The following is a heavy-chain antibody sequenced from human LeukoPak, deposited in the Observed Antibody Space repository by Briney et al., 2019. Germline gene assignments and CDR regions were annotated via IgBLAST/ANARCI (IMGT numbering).Heavy chain of an antibody. Sequence: GGSLRLSCAASGFTFSSYSMNWVRQAPGKGLEWVSYISSSSSTIYYADSVKGRFTISRDNAKNSLYLQMNSLRAEDTAVYYCASLRSNYGDYLALDYWGQGTLVTVSS. J-gene: IGHJ4*02. D-gene: IGHD4-17*01. CDR2: ISSSSSTI. CDR1: GFTFSSYS. CDR3: ASLRSNYGDYLALDY. V-gene: IGHV3-48*01.